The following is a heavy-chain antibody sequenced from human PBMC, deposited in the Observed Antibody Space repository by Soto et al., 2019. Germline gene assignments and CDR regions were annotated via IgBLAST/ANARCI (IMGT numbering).Heavy chain of an antibody. CDR3: ARRGVTGAGYFDL. V-gene: IGHV2-5*01. CDR1: GFSLSTTRVG. Sequence: QITLKVSGRTLVKPTQTLTVTCNFFGFSLSTTRVGVGWIRQPPGKALEWLAGIYWNDDKRYSPSLKSRLTITKDTSKNQVVLIMTDVDPVDTATYFCARRGVTGAGYFDLWGRGTLVTVSS. D-gene: IGHD2-21*02. CDR2: IYWNDDK. J-gene: IGHJ2*01.